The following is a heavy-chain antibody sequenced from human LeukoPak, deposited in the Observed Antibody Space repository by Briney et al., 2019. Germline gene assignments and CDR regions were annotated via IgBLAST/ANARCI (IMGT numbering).Heavy chain of an antibody. CDR2: IYYSGST. D-gene: IGHD2-21*02. CDR3: ARVVTAIPSYAFDI. J-gene: IGHJ3*02. Sequence: PSETLSLTCAVYGGSFSGYYWGWIRQPPGKGLEWIGSIYYSGSTYYNPSLKSRVTISVDTSKNQFSLKLSSVTAADTAVYYCARVVTAIPSYAFDIWGQGTMVTVSS. CDR1: GGSFSGYY. V-gene: IGHV4-34*01.